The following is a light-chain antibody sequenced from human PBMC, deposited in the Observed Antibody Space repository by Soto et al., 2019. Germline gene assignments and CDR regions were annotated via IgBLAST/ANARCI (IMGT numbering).Light chain of an antibody. CDR1: QTIGSW. Sequence: DIQMTQSPCTLSASVGDRVTITCRASQTIGSWLAWYQQKPGKAPKLLIYKASTLKSGVPSRFSGSGSGTEFTLTISSLQPDDFATYYCQQYNSYSAFGQGTKVDIK. V-gene: IGKV1-5*03. CDR3: QQYNSYSA. J-gene: IGKJ1*01. CDR2: KAS.